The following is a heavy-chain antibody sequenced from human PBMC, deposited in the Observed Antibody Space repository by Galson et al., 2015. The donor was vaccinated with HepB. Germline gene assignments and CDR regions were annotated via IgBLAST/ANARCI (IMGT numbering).Heavy chain of an antibody. V-gene: IGHV3-23*01. Sequence: SLRLSCAASGFTFSSYAMSWVRQAPGKGLEWVSAISGSGGSTYYADSVKGRFTISRDNSKNTLYLQMNSLRAEDTAVYYCAKAGIFHYYYYMDVWGKGTTVTVSS. D-gene: IGHD3-3*01. CDR2: ISGSGGST. CDR3: AKAGIFHYYYYMDV. CDR1: GFTFSSYA. J-gene: IGHJ6*03.